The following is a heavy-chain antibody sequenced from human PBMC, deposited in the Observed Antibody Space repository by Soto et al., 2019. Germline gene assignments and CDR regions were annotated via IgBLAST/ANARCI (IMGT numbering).Heavy chain of an antibody. CDR1: GFTFSTYW. D-gene: IGHD3-9*01. V-gene: IGHV3-74*01. CDR2: INSDGSST. CDR3: VRDYFAVDY. J-gene: IGHJ4*02. Sequence: EVQLVESGGGLVHPGGSLRLSCAASGFTFSTYWMHWVRQAPGEGLVWVSHINSDGSSTTYADSVKGRFTISRDNARNTLVLQMNSLRPDDTAVYYCVRDYFAVDYWGQGTLVTVSS.